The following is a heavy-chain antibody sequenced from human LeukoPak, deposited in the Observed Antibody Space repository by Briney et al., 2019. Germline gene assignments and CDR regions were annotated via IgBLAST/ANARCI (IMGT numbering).Heavy chain of an antibody. Sequence: SGGSLRLSCAASGFTVAGNYMSWVRQAPVKGLEWLAVMYSGGNTYYADSVRGRFTISRDNSKNTLNLQMNNLRPDDTAVYYCAGGRLRDGRFDFWGQGTLVIVSS. V-gene: IGHV3-53*01. CDR3: AGGRLRDGRFDF. J-gene: IGHJ4*02. CDR1: GFTVAGNY. CDR2: MYSGGNT.